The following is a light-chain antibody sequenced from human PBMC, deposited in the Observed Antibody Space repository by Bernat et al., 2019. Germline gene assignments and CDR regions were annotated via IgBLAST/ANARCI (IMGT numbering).Light chain of an antibody. J-gene: IGLJ2*01. CDR2: DVS. Sequence: QSALAQPRSVSGSPGQSVVISCTGTRSDVGGYNYVSWYQHHPGKAPKVILYDVSKRPSGVPDRFSGSKFRSTSSLTISGLQAEDEANYYCASFAGSFKFIFGGGTELTVL. CDR1: RSDVGGYNY. V-gene: IGLV2-11*01. CDR3: ASFAGSFKFI.